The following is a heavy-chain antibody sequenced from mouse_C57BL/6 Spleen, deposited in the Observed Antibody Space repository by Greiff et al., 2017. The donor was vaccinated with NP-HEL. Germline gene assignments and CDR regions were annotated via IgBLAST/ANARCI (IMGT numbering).Heavy chain of an antibody. CDR3: ARWHYGSSYGY. D-gene: IGHD1-1*01. J-gene: IGHJ2*01. CDR2: IYPGSGST. CDR1: GYTFTSYW. V-gene: IGHV1-55*01. Sequence: VQLQQPGAELVKPGASVKMSCKASGYTFTSYWITWVKQRPGQGLEWIGDIYPGSGSTNYNEKFKSKATLTVVTSSSTAYMQLSSLTSEDSAVYYCARWHYGSSYGYWGQGTTLTVSS.